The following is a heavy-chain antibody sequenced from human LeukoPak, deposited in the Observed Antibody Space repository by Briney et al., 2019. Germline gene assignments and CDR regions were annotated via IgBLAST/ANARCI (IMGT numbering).Heavy chain of an antibody. CDR2: IIPIFGTA. CDR1: GGTFSSYA. Sequence: GASVTVSCKASGGTFSSYAISWVRQAPGQGLEWMGGIIPIFGTANYAQKFQGRVTITADESTSTAYMELSSLRSEDTAVYYCAREWEVPLVFDPWGQGTLVTVSS. CDR3: AREWEVPLVFDP. D-gene: IGHD1-26*01. J-gene: IGHJ5*02. V-gene: IGHV1-69*13.